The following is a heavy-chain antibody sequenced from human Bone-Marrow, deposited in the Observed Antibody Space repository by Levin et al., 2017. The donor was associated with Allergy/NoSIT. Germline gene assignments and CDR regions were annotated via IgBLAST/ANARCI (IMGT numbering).Heavy chain of an antibody. Sequence: ETLSLTCAASGFTLSSYWMHWVRQAPGKGLVWVSRINSDGSSTRYVDSVKGRFTISRDNAKNTLYLQMNSLRAEDTAVYYCARGLGYCSGGTCYSVLGDYWGQGTLVTVSS. CDR3: ARGLGYCSGGTCYSVLGDY. CDR1: GFTLSSYW. CDR2: INSDGSST. V-gene: IGHV3-74*01. J-gene: IGHJ4*02. D-gene: IGHD2-15*01.